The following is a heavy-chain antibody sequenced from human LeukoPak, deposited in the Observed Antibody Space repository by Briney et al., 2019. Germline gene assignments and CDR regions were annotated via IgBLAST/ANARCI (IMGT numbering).Heavy chain of an antibody. CDR1: GGTFSSYA. CDR3: ARDSAWGDTAMEYR. Sequence: GASVKVSCKASGGTFSSYAISWVRQAPGQGLEWMGRIIPILGIANYAQKFQGRVTITADKSTSTAYMELSSLRSEDTAVYYCARDSAWGDTAMEYRWGQGTLVTVSS. V-gene: IGHV1-69*04. CDR2: IIPILGIA. D-gene: IGHD5-18*01. J-gene: IGHJ4*02.